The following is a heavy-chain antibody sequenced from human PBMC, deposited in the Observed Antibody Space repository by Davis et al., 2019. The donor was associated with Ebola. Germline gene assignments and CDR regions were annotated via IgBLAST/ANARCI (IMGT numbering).Heavy chain of an antibody. Sequence: MPSETLSLTCAVSGASISGGSYCWSWIRQHPGKGLEWIGYVFYTGSTYYNPSLKSRVTISVDTSKNQFSLKLSSVTAADTAVYYCARAPITMIRGLVKGFDFWGQGTLVTVSS. J-gene: IGHJ4*02. D-gene: IGHD3-10*01. V-gene: IGHV4-31*11. CDR1: GASISGGSYC. CDR2: VFYTGST. CDR3: ARAPITMIRGLVKGFDF.